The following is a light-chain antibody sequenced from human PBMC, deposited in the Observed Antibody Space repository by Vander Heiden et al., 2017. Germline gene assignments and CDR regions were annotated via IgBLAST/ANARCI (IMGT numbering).Light chain of an antibody. J-gene: IGKJ1*01. CDR2: DAS. V-gene: IGKV3-20*01. CDR1: QSVSSHY. CDR3: QQNRT. Sequence: EIVLTQSPGTLSLSPGERATLSCRVSQSVSSHYLAWYQKKPGQAPRLLMYDASSRATGISDRFSGSGSGTDFTPTITRLEPEDFAVYYCQQNRTFGQGTKVEIK.